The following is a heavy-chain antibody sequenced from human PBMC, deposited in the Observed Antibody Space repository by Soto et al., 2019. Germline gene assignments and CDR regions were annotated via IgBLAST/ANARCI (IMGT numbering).Heavy chain of an antibody. V-gene: IGHV4-34*01. J-gene: IGHJ3*02. Sequence: SETPSLTCAVYGGSFSGYYWSWIRQPPGKGLEWIGEINHSGSTNYNPSLTSRVTISVDTYKNQFSLKLSSVTAADTAVYYCAELGYCSGGSCSDAFDIWGQGTMVTVSS. CDR2: INHSGST. D-gene: IGHD2-15*01. CDR1: GGSFSGYY. CDR3: AELGYCSGGSCSDAFDI.